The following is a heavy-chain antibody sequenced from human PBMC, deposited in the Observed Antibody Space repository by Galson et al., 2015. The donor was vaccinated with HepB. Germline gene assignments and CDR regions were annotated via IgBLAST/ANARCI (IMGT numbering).Heavy chain of an antibody. Sequence: SLRLSCAASGFTFSSYSMNWVRQAPGKGLEWVSSISSSSSYIYYADSVKGRFTISRDNAKNSLYLQMNSLRAEDTAAYYRARDQRYCSGGSCLESYYYGMDVWGQGTTVTVSS. CDR2: ISSSSSYI. CDR1: GFTFSSYS. V-gene: IGHV3-21*01. J-gene: IGHJ6*02. D-gene: IGHD2-15*01. CDR3: ARDQRYCSGGSCLESYYYGMDV.